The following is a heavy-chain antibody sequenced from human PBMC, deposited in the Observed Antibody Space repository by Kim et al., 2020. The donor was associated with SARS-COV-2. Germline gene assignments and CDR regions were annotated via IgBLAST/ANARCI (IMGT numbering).Heavy chain of an antibody. D-gene: IGHD3-10*01. Sequence: FNSSLTSRVTISVDTSKNQFSLKLSSRTAADSAVYYCARRGGSGRSFDYWGQGTLVIVSS. V-gene: IGHV4-39*01. J-gene: IGHJ4*02. CDR3: ARRGGSGRSFDY.